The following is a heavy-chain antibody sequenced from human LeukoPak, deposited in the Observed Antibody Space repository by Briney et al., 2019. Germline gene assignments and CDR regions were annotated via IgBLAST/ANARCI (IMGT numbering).Heavy chain of an antibody. V-gene: IGHV1-2*02. Sequence: ASVKVSCKASGFTFTGYYKHWVRQAPGQGLEWMGYINPHSGGTNSPQKFQGRVTMTTDTSISAAYMELSSLISDDTAMYYCVREGNELLSKNFDYWGQGTLV. J-gene: IGHJ4*02. D-gene: IGHD2-21*02. CDR1: GFTFTGYY. CDR2: INPHSGGT. CDR3: VREGNELLSKNFDY.